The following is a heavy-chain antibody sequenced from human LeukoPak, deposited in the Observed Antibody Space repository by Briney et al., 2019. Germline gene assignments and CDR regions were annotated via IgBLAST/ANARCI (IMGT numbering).Heavy chain of an antibody. Sequence: ASVKVSCKASGYTFTSYGISWVRQAPGQGLEWMGWINTYNGNTNYAQKLQGRVTMTTDTSTSTAYMDLRSLRSDDTAVYYCARDPSLIVGATISFFDYWGLGTLVTVSS. D-gene: IGHD1-26*01. CDR3: ARDPSLIVGATISFFDY. CDR1: GYTFTSYG. V-gene: IGHV1-18*01. J-gene: IGHJ4*02. CDR2: INTYNGNT.